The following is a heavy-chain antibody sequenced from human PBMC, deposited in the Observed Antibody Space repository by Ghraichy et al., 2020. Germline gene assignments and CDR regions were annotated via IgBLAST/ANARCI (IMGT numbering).Heavy chain of an antibody. D-gene: IGHD2-15*01. CDR1: GGSVSSGSYY. J-gene: IGHJ6*02. CDR2: IYYSGST. Sequence: SQTLSLTCTVSGGSVSSGSYYWSWIRQPPGKGLEWIGYIYYSGSTNYNPSLKSRVTISVDTSKNQFSLKLSSVTAADTAVYYCARSYCSGGSCPAYYYYGMDVWGQGTTVTVSS. CDR3: ARSYCSGGSCPAYYYYGMDV. V-gene: IGHV4-61*01.